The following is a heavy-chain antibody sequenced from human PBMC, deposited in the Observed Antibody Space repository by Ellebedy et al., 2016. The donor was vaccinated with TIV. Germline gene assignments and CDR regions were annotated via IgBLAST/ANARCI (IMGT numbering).Heavy chain of an antibody. J-gene: IGHJ4*02. CDR3: ARVQRYSKGWVDY. V-gene: IGHV4-59*01. CDR2: IYYSGDA. D-gene: IGHD6-19*01. CDR1: GVSMISYY. Sequence: MPSETLSLTCTVSGVSMISYYWSWLRQPPGKGLEWLGNIYYSGDARYNPSLKSRVTISIDTSNDQFSLKRKSVTAGDTAVYYCARVQRYSKGWVDYWGQGILVTVSS.